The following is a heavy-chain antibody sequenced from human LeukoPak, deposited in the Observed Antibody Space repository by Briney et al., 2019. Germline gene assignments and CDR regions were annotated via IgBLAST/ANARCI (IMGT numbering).Heavy chain of an antibody. CDR1: GGSISSYY. CDR3: ARPLHPYNWNYFGY. J-gene: IGHJ4*02. CDR2: IYYSGST. D-gene: IGHD1-20*01. Sequence: SETLSLTCTVSGGSISSYYWSWIRQPPGKGLEWIGSIYYSGSTYYNPSLKSRVTISVDTSKNQFSLKLSSVTAADTAVYYCARPLHPYNWNYFGYWGQGTLVTVSS. V-gene: IGHV4-59*12.